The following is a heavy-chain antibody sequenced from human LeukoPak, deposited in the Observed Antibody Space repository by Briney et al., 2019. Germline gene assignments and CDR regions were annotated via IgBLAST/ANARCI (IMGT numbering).Heavy chain of an antibody. CDR2: IDPSDSYT. D-gene: IGHD4-17*01. J-gene: IGHJ5*02. CDR3: ARHLITVTYWFDP. Sequence: GESLRISCKGSGYSFTSYWISWVRQMPGKGLEWMGRIDPSDSYTNYSSSFQGHVTISADKSISTAYLQWSSLKASDTAMYYCARHLITVTYWFDPWGQGTLVTVSS. CDR1: GYSFTSYW. V-gene: IGHV5-10-1*01.